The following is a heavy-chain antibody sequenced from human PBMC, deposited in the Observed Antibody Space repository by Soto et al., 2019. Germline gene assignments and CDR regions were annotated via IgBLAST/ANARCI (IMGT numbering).Heavy chain of an antibody. CDR3: ARAPYCSGGSCFDGYPNWFDP. V-gene: IGHV1-46*01. CDR2: INPSGGST. Sequence: ASVKVSCKASGYTFTSYYMHWVRQAPGQGLEWMGIINPSGGSTSYAQKFQGRVTMTRDTSTSTVYMELSSLRSEDTAVYYCARAPYCSGGSCFDGYPNWFDPWGQGTLVTVSS. D-gene: IGHD2-15*01. J-gene: IGHJ5*02. CDR1: GYTFTSYY.